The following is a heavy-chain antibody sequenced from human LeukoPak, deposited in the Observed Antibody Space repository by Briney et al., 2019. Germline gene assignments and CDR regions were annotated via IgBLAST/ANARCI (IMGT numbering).Heavy chain of an antibody. CDR3: ARGDLGSTSWYNWFDP. J-gene: IGHJ5*02. CDR1: GGSISSGGYY. Sequence: NPSQTLSLTCTVSGGSISSGGYYWSWIRQPPGKGLEWIGYIYHSGSTYYNPSLKSRVTISVDRSKNQFSLKLSSVTAADTAVYYCARGDLGSTSWYNWFDPWGQGTLVTVSS. V-gene: IGHV4-30-2*01. D-gene: IGHD2-2*01. CDR2: IYHSGST.